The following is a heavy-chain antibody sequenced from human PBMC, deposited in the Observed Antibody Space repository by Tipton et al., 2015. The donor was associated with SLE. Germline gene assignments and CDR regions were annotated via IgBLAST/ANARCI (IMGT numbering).Heavy chain of an antibody. CDR2: IYTSGTT. J-gene: IGHJ3*02. D-gene: IGHD3-22*01. Sequence: TLSLTCSVSGDSISSGSYYWSWIRQPAGKGLEWIGHIYTSGTTNYNPSLKSRVTISVDTSKNQFSLKLNSVTAADTAVYYCARDAPITTIVVPDAFDIWGQGTMVTVSS. CDR3: ARDAPITTIVVPDAFDI. CDR1: GDSISSGSYY. V-gene: IGHV4-61*09.